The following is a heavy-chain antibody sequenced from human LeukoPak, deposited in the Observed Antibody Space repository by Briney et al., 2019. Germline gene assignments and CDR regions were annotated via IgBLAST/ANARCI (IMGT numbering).Heavy chain of an antibody. CDR1: GYTFTSYG. D-gene: IGHD3-9*01. Sequence: GASVKVSCKASGYTFTSYGISWVRQAPGQGLEWMGCNGNTNYAQKLQGRVTMTTDTSTSTAYMELSSLRSEDTAVYYCATLNYDILTGYSYYGMDVWGQGTTVTVSS. J-gene: IGHJ6*02. V-gene: IGHV1-18*01. CDR2: NGNT. CDR3: ATLNYDILTGYSYYGMDV.